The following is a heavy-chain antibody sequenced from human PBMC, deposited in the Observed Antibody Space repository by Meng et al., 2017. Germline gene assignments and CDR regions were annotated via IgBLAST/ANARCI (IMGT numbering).Heavy chain of an antibody. D-gene: IGHD4-11*01. CDR1: WGSFSGEY. V-gene: IGHV4-34*01. CDR3: AYANTVSN. J-gene: IGHJ4*02. Sequence: VPLPESCPVRLTLSGASFLACAVNWGSFSGEYGIGIRQPPGKGLEWIWEIYHSGSTNYNPALKRRVTISVDTSKNQFSLKLNSVTAADTAVYCCAYANTVSNWGQGTLVTVSS. CDR2: IYHSGST.